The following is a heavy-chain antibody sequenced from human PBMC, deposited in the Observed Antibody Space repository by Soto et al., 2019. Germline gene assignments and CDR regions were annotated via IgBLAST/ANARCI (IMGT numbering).Heavy chain of an antibody. CDR2: ITAVGGTT. CDR1: GCSLSSYV. Sequence: HPCGCLGLCCAASGCSLSSYVMSGARKAPGKGLEWVSHITAVGGTTYYADSVKGRFTISRDNSRNTLYLQMNSLRAEDTALYYCAKCIQVNWNYDAFHIWGQGTMVT. D-gene: IGHD1-7*01. V-gene: IGHV3-23*01. CDR3: AKCIQVNWNYDAFHI. J-gene: IGHJ3*02.